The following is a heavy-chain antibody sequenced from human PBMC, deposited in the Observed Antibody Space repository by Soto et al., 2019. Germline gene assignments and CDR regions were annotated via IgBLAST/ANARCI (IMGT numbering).Heavy chain of an antibody. CDR2: ISGSGRGSRP. CDR1: GFNFSNYA. CDR3: TRERSLVSFLFDY. D-gene: IGHD3-16*01. J-gene: IGHJ4*02. Sequence: HPXESLQISCVESGFNFSNYAVAWVRQAPGKGLEWVSSISGSGRGSRPYYADSVQGRFTISRDHSKNIVSLQMDSLRVDDTAVYYCTRERSLVSFLFDYWGPGTLVTVSS. V-gene: IGHV3-23*01.